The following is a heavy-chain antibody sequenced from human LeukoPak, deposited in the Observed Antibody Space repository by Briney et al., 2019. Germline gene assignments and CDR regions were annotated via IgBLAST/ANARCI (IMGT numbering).Heavy chain of an antibody. CDR1: GFTFSSYW. Sequence: GGSLRLSCAASGFTFSSYWMNWVRQAPGKGLEWVANIKEDGSEKYYVDSVKGRFTISRDNAKNSLYLQMNSLRAEDTAVCYCARDPSSLRDSFDYWGQGTLVTVSS. CDR2: IKEDGSEK. J-gene: IGHJ4*02. CDR3: ARDPSSLRDSFDY. V-gene: IGHV3-7*01.